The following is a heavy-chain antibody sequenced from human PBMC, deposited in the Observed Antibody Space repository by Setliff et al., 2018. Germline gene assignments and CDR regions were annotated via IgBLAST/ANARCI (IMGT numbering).Heavy chain of an antibody. Sequence: PSETLSLTCTVSGGSINSSTYNSRSYYWGWIRQPPGKGLEWIGRIYYSGNNYYNASRKSRLTISVDTSKNQFSLKLRSVTAADTAVYYCARTGTYRYFDYWGQGILVTVSS. CDR2: IYYSGNN. D-gene: IGHD1-1*01. J-gene: IGHJ4*02. CDR1: GGSINSSTYNSRSYY. CDR3: ARTGTYRYFDY. V-gene: IGHV4-39*01.